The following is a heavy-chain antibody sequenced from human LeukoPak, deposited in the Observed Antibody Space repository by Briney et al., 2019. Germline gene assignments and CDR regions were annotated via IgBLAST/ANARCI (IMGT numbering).Heavy chain of an antibody. V-gene: IGHV3-33*01. CDR2: IWYDGSNK. Sequence: GGSLRLSCAASGFTFSSYGMHWVRQAPGKGLEWVAVIWYDGSNKYYADSVKGRFTISRDNAKNSLYLQMNSLRAEDTAVYYCARDSSSSRRFDPWGQGTLVTVSS. D-gene: IGHD6-6*01. CDR1: GFTFSSYG. J-gene: IGHJ5*02. CDR3: ARDSSSSRRFDP.